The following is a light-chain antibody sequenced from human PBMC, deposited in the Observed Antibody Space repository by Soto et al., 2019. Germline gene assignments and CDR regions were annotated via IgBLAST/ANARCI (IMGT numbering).Light chain of an antibody. J-gene: IGKJ2*01. CDR2: AAS. V-gene: IGKV1-39*01. Sequence: DLPMTQSPSSLSASVGDRVTITCRASQSISNYLNWYQQKPGKAPKLLIYAASSLQSGVPSRFSGSGSGPHFTLPISSLQPEDFATYYCQQSYSTPPYTFGQGTKLEI. CDR3: QQSYSTPPYT. CDR1: QSISNY.